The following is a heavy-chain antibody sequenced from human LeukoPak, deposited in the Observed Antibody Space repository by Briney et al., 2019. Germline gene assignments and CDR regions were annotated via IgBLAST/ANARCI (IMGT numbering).Heavy chain of an antibody. V-gene: IGHV3-66*01. CDR2: IYSGGST. CDR3: ARDIRYSSSWCLVY. Sequence: GGSLRLSCAASGFTVSSNYMSWVRQAPGKGLEWVSVIYSGGSTYYADSVKGRFTISRDNSKNTLYLQMNSLRAEDTAVYYCARDIRYSSSWCLVYWGQGTLVTVSS. D-gene: IGHD6-13*01. J-gene: IGHJ4*02. CDR1: GFTVSSNY.